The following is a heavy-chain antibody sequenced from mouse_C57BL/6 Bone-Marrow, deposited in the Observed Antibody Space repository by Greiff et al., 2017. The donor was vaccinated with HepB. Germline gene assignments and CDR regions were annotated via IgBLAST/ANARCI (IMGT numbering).Heavy chain of an antibody. J-gene: IGHJ4*01. CDR2: ISNGGGST. CDR3: ARKGITTVVATFDYAMDY. CDR1: GFTFSDYY. V-gene: IGHV5-12*01. Sequence: EVQVVESGGGLVQPGGSLKLSCAASGFTFSDYYMYWVRQTPEKRLEWVAYISNGGGSTYYPDTVKGRFTISRDNAKNTLYLQMSRLKSENTAMYYWARKGITTVVATFDYAMDYWGQGTSVTVSS. D-gene: IGHD1-1*01.